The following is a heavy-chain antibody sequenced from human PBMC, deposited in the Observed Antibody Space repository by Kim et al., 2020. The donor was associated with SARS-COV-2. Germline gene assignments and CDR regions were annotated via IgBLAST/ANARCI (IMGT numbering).Heavy chain of an antibody. J-gene: IGHJ6*02. CDR3: ARANDVLTGDFYYGMDV. D-gene: IGHD3-9*01. Sequence: VKGRFTISRDNAKNTLYLQMNSLIAEDTAVYYCARANDVLTGDFYYGMDVWGQGTTVTVSS. V-gene: IGHV3-30*07.